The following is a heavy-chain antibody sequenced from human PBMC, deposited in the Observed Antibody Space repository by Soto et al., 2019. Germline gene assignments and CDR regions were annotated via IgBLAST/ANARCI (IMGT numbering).Heavy chain of an antibody. CDR3: AREAEYGGWFDP. V-gene: IGHV4-30-4*01. D-gene: IGHD2-15*01. CDR1: GGSISSGDYY. CDR2: IYYSGST. J-gene: IGHJ5*02. Sequence: SETLSLTCTVSGGSISSGDYYWSWIRQPPGKGLEWIGYIYYSGSTYYNPSLKSRVTISVDTSKNQFSLKLSSVTAADTAVYYCAREAEYGGWFDPWGQGTLVTVSS.